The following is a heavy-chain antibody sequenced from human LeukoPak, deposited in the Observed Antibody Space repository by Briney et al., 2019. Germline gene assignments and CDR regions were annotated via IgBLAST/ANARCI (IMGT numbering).Heavy chain of an antibody. J-gene: IGHJ3*02. CDR2: IIPILAIA. Sequence: GASVKVSCKASGGTFSSYTISWVRQAPGQGLEWMGRIIPILAIANYAQKFQGRVTITADKSTSTAYMDLSSLRPEDTAVYYCARTVTTGNDAFDIWGQGTMVTVSS. D-gene: IGHD4-17*01. CDR1: GGTFSSYT. CDR3: ARTVTTGNDAFDI. V-gene: IGHV1-69*02.